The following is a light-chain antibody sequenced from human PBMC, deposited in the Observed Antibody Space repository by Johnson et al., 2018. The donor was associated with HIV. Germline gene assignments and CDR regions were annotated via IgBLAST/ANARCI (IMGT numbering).Light chain of an antibody. CDR2: DNN. Sequence: QSVLTQPPSVSAAPGQKVTISCSGSSSNIGNNYVSWYQQVPGTAPKLLIFDNNKRPSGIPDRFSGSHSAPSATLCLTGLHTGDEADYYCGTWDSSLRGGFFGTGTKVTVL. J-gene: IGLJ1*01. V-gene: IGLV1-51*01. CDR1: SSNIGNNY. CDR3: GTWDSSLRGGF.